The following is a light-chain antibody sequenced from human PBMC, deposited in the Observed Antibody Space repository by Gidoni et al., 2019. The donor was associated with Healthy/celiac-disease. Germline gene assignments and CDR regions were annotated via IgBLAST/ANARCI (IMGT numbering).Light chain of an antibody. CDR3: QQRSNWPPL. Sequence: IVLTQSPATLSLSPGERATLSCRASQSVSSYLAWYQQKPGQAPRLLIYDAPNRATGIPARFSGSGSGTDFTLTISSLEPEDFAVYYCQQRSNWPPLFGGGTKVEIK. CDR1: QSVSSY. V-gene: IGKV3-11*01. CDR2: DAP. J-gene: IGKJ4*01.